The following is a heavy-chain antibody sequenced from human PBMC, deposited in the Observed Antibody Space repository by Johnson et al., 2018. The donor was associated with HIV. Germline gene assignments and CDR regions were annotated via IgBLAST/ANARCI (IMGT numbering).Heavy chain of an antibody. J-gene: IGHJ3*02. V-gene: IGHV3-53*01. CDR3: ARDGMIEGTFDI. Sequence: VQLVESGGGLIQPGGSLRLSCAASGFTVSSNYMSWVRQAPGKGLEWVSVIYSGGSTNYADSVKGRFTISRDNAKNSLYLQMNSLRAEDTAVYYRARDGMIEGTFDIWGQGTMVTVSS. CDR2: IYSGGST. CDR1: GFTVSSNY. D-gene: IGHD3-22*01.